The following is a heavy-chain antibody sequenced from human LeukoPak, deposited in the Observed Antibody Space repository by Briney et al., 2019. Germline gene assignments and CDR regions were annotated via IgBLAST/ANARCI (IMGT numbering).Heavy chain of an antibody. CDR1: GFTFSSYS. Sequence: GSLRLSCAASGFTFSSYSMLWARQAPGKGLEWVSSIDSSGGYMFYADSVKGRFIISRDNAKDSLYLQMNSLRVEDTAVYYCLRGDRRDYWGQGTLVTVSS. V-gene: IGHV3-21*06. CDR3: LRGDRRDY. CDR2: IDSSGGYM. J-gene: IGHJ4*02.